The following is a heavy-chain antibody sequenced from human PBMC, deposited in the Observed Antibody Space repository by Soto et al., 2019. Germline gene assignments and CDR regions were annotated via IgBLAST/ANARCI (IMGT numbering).Heavy chain of an antibody. CDR3: ARDIGSYIYGEGY. Sequence: SETRSLTCTVSGGSINSYWWSWIRQPAGKGLXWIXRIXXSXXXXXNXXLESRVTMSVDTSKNQFSLKPSSVTAADTAVYYCARDIGSYIYGEGYWGLGTLVTASS. CDR2: IXXSXXX. J-gene: IGHJ4*02. D-gene: IGHD5-18*01. CDR1: GGSINSYW. V-gene: IGHV4-4*07.